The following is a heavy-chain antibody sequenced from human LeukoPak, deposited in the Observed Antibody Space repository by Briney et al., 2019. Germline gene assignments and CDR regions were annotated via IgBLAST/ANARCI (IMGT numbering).Heavy chain of an antibody. J-gene: IGHJ4*02. CDR3: ARSAGYSAGYPDY. CDR1: GFTFSDYY. CDR2: ISSSNIYT. D-gene: IGHD5-12*01. Sequence: GGSLRLSCAASGFTFSDYYTSWIRQAPGKGLEWVSYISSSNIYTNYADSVKGRFTISRDNAKNSLYLQMNSLRAEDTAAHYCARSAGYSAGYPDYWGRGTLVTVSS. V-gene: IGHV3-11*03.